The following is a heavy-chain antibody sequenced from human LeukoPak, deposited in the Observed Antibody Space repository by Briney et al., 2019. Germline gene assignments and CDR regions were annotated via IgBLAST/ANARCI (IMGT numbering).Heavy chain of an antibody. V-gene: IGHV1-18*01. Sequence: ASVKVSCKASGYTFTSYGISWVRQAPGQGLEWMGWISTYNGNTNYAQKLQARVTITSDTSITTAYMELSSLTSDDTAVYFCARGLPLGYCTYGVCYPPKHFDFWGQGTLVTVSS. D-gene: IGHD2-8*01. CDR1: GYTFTSYG. CDR3: ARGLPLGYCTYGVCYPPKHFDF. CDR2: ISTYNGNT. J-gene: IGHJ4*02.